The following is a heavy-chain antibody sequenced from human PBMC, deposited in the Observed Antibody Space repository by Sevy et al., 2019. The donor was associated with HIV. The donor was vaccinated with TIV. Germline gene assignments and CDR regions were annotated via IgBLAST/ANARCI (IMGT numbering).Heavy chain of an antibody. D-gene: IGHD4-17*01. CDR1: GFSFSSYE. Sequence: GGSLRLSCAASGFSFSSYEMNWVRQAPGKGLEWVSYISNSGTTISYSDSVRGRFTISRDNARNLLYLQMNSLGAEDTAVYFCARDLPPSATTVPHFDCWGQGTLVTVSS. CDR3: ARDLPPSATTVPHFDC. V-gene: IGHV3-48*03. CDR2: ISNSGTTI. J-gene: IGHJ4*02.